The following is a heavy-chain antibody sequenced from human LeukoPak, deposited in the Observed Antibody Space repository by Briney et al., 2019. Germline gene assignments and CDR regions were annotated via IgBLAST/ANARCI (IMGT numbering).Heavy chain of an antibody. J-gene: IGHJ4*02. CDR2: ISAYNGNT. D-gene: IGHD3-22*01. CDR1: GYTFTSYG. CDR3: AAGPGGYDSSGYPDY. Sequence: ASVKVSCKASGYTFTSYGISWVRQAPGQGLEWMGCISAYNGNTNYAQKLQGRVTMTTDTSTSTAYMELRSLRSDDTAVYYCAAGPGGYDSSGYPDYWGQGTLVTVSS. V-gene: IGHV1-18*01.